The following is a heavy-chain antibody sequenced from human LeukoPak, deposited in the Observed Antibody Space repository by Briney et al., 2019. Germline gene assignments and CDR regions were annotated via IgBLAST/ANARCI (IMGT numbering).Heavy chain of an antibody. CDR1: GGSFSGYY. Sequence: SETLSLTCAVYGGSFSGYYWSWIRQPPGKGLEWIGEINHSGSTNYNPSLKRRGTISVDTSKNQFSLKLSSVTAADTAVYYCARQSSSWFYWYFDLWGRGTLVTVSS. J-gene: IGHJ2*01. CDR2: INHSGST. CDR3: ARQSSSWFYWYFDL. V-gene: IGHV4-34*01. D-gene: IGHD6-13*01.